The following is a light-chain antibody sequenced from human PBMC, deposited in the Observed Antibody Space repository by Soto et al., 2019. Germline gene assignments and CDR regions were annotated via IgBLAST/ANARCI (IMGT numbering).Light chain of an antibody. CDR2: DTT. J-gene: IGLJ2*01. CDR1: HSDIGAGYG. CDR3: QSFDSSRIGLL. V-gene: IGLV1-40*01. Sequence: QSVLTQPPSVTGAPGQRVTISCTGSHSDIGAGYGVHWYQQFPHSAPKLLIYDTTNWPSGVPDRFSGSRSGTSASLAITGLQAEDEADYYCQSFDSSRIGLLFGGGTQLTVL.